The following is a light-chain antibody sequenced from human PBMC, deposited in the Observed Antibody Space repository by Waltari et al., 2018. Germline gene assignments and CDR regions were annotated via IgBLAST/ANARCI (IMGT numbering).Light chain of an antibody. Sequence: EIVLTQYPAPLSLSPGERATLPCRASQSVSSYLDWYQQKPGQAPRLLIYDASNRATGIPARFSGSGSGTDFTLTISSLEPEDFAVYYCQQRSNWPRTFGQGTKLEIK. CDR2: DAS. CDR1: QSVSSY. CDR3: QQRSNWPRT. J-gene: IGKJ2*01. V-gene: IGKV3-11*01.